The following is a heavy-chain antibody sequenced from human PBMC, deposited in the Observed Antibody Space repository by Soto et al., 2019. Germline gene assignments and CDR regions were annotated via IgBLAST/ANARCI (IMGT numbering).Heavy chain of an antibody. Sequence: SVKVSCKASGGTFSSYTISWVRQAPGQGLEWMGRIIPILGIANYAQKFQGRVTITADKSTSTAYMELSSLRAEDTALYYCAKDIGKGMLYYYGMDVWGQGTTVTVSS. CDR2: IIPILGIA. J-gene: IGHJ6*02. V-gene: IGHV1-69*04. D-gene: IGHD1-26*01. CDR3: AKDIGKGMLYYYGMDV. CDR1: GGTFSSYT.